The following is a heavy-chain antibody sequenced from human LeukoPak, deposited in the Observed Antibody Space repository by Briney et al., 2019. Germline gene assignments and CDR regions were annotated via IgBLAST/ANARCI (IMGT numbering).Heavy chain of an antibody. V-gene: IGHV3-30*12. CDR2: ISYDGSNK. D-gene: IGHD5-24*01. CDR3: AREEMATIPY. Sequence: GGSLRLSCAASGFIFSENAMHWVRQAPGKGLEWVAVISYDGSNKYYADSVKGRFTISRDNAKNSLYLQMNSLRAEDTAVYYCAREEMATIPYWGQGTLVTVSS. CDR1: GFIFSENA. J-gene: IGHJ4*02.